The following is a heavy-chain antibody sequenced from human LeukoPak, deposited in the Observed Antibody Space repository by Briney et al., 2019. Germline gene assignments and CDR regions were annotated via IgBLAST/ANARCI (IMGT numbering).Heavy chain of an antibody. CDR3: ARESSLHYYDNSGYYPYYFDY. CDR2: IYISGST. CDR1: GGSFSGYY. D-gene: IGHD3-22*01. J-gene: IGHJ4*02. V-gene: IGHV4-4*07. Sequence: SETLSLTCAVYGGSFSGYYWTWIRQPAGKGLEWIGHIYISGSTSYNPSLKSRVTMSVDTSKNQFSLKLSSVTAADTAVYYCARESSLHYYDNSGYYPYYFDYWGQGTLVTVSS.